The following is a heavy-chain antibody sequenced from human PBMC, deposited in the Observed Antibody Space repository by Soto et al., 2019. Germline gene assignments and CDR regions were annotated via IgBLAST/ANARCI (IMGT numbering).Heavy chain of an antibody. CDR3: ARHQGITAFGVYSMYYYGIDV. V-gene: IGHV1-18*01. CDR2: INPDNGNT. D-gene: IGHD3-3*01. J-gene: IGHJ6*02. Sequence: ASVKVSCKASGYTFTRSGISWVRQAPGQGLEWLGWINPDNGNTNYAQHLQGRVSLTTDTSTSTAYMDLRSLRSDDTAVYYCARHQGITAFGVYSMYYYGIDVWG. CDR1: GYTFTRSG.